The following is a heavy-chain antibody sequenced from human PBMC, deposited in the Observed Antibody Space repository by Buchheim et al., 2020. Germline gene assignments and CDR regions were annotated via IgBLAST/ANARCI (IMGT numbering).Heavy chain of an antibody. Sequence: EVQLVESGGGLVKPGGSLRLSCAASGFIFRGYSMNWVRQAPGKGLEWVSSIGSGSSYSYYADSVKGRLPIPRDNAKNSLNLQMNSLRVEDTAVYFCARDLSTSSFDYWGQGTL. CDR2: IGSGSSYS. J-gene: IGHJ4*02. CDR1: GFIFRGYS. CDR3: ARDLSTSSFDY. V-gene: IGHV3-21*01. D-gene: IGHD6-13*01.